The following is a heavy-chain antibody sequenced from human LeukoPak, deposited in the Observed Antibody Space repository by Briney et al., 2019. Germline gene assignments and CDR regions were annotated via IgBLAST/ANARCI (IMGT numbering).Heavy chain of an antibody. V-gene: IGHV3-74*01. Sequence: GGSLRLSCAASGFTFSSYWMHWVRQAPGKGLVWVSRINSDGSSTSYADSVKGRFTISRDNAKNTLYLQMNSPRAEDTAVYYCARGLFDYYDSSGYYQAGYWGQGTLVTVSS. J-gene: IGHJ4*02. D-gene: IGHD3-22*01. CDR2: INSDGSST. CDR3: ARGLFDYYDSSGYYQAGY. CDR1: GFTFSSYW.